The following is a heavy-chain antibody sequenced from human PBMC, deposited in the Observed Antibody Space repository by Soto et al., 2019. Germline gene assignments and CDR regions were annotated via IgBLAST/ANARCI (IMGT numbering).Heavy chain of an antibody. CDR1: GYTFTSYG. V-gene: IGHV1-18*01. J-gene: IGHJ5*02. CDR3: ARDRRRNIVATIQLNWFDP. Sequence: GASVKVSCEASGYTFTSYGISCVRQAPGQGLEWMGWISAYNGNTNYAQKLQGRATMTTDTSTSTAYMELRSLRSDDTAVYYCARDRRRNIVATIQLNWFDPWGQGTLVTVSS. CDR2: ISAYNGNT. D-gene: IGHD5-12*01.